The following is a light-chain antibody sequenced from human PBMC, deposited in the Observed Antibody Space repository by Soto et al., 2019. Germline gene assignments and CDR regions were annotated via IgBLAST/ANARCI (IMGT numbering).Light chain of an antibody. Sequence: QSALTQPASVSGSPGQSIAISCTGTSSDVGSYNLVSWYQQHPGKAPKLMIYEGSKRPSGVSDRFSGSKSDNTASLTIYGLQAEDEADYYCCSYAGSSTFVFGGGTKLTVL. CDR3: CSYAGSSTFV. V-gene: IGLV2-23*01. J-gene: IGLJ2*01. CDR1: SSDVGSYNL. CDR2: EGS.